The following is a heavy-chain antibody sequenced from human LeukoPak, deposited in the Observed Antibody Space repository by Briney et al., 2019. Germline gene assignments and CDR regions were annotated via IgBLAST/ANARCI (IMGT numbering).Heavy chain of an antibody. J-gene: IGHJ4*02. Sequence: GGSLRLSCGASGFTFNSHDMHWVRRAPGKGREGVAFIRYDGYKRYYGDFGKGRFTISRDKSNNTLFLQMNSLRGDDTAVYYCARGVAGSAFDYWGQGTLVAVSS. D-gene: IGHD2-21*01. CDR1: GFTFNSHD. CDR3: ARGVAGSAFDY. CDR2: IRYDGYKR. V-gene: IGHV3-30*02.